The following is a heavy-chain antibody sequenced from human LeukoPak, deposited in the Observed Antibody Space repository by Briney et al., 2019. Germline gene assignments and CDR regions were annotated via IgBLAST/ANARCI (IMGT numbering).Heavy chain of an antibody. CDR1: GGSISSYY. CDR2: IYYSGST. D-gene: IGHD4-17*01. CDR3: ASGDTVTIPGAFDI. J-gene: IGHJ3*02. Sequence: SETLSLTCTVAGGSISSYYWSWVRQPPGKGLGWIGYIYYSGSTNYNPSLKSRVTISVDTSKNQFSLKLSSVTAADTAVYYCASGDTVTIPGAFDIWGQGTMVTVSS. V-gene: IGHV4-59*01.